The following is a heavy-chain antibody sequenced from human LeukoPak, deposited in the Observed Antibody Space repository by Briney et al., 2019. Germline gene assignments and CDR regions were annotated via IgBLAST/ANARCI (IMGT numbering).Heavy chain of an antibody. D-gene: IGHD4-17*01. CDR2: INPIFHTP. Sequence: SVKVSCKASGGTFSSHAISWVRQAPGQGLEWMGGINPIFHTPTYAKKFQGRVTITTDESTSTAYMELSSLRSEDTAVYYCARVHPPYGDYEVFWFDPWGQGTLVTVSS. V-gene: IGHV1-69*05. CDR1: GGTFSSHA. J-gene: IGHJ5*02. CDR3: ARVHPPYGDYEVFWFDP.